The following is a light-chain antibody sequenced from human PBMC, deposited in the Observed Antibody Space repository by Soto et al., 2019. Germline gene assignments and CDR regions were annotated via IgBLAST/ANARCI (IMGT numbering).Light chain of an antibody. CDR3: QQYNSYRRT. Sequence: DIQMTQSPSTLSASVGARVTITCRSSQSISSWLAWYQQKPGKAPKLLIYKASSLESGVPSRFSGSGSGTEFTLTIRSLQPDDFATYYCQQYNSYRRTFGQLTKVEFK. CDR2: KAS. J-gene: IGKJ1*01. V-gene: IGKV1-5*03. CDR1: QSISSW.